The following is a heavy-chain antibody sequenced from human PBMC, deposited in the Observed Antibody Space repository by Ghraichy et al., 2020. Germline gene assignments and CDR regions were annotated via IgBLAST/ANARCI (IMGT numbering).Heavy chain of an antibody. D-gene: IGHD6-25*01. V-gene: IGHV3-23*01. CDR2: ISGSGGST. CDR1: GFTFSIYA. CDR3: AKDGAGGQRPFDY. Sequence: LSLTCAASGFTFSIYAMSWVRQAPGKGLEWVSAISGSGGSTYYADSVKGRFAISRDNSKNTLYLQMNSLRAEDTAVYYCAKDGAGGQRPFDYWGQGTLVTVSS. J-gene: IGHJ4*02.